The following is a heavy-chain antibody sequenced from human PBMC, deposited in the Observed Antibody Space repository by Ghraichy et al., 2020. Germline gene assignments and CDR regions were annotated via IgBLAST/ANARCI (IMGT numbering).Heavy chain of an antibody. V-gene: IGHV3-7*04. CDR3: VRVGHYYYYYMDV. J-gene: IGHJ6*03. Sequence: GGSLRLSCAASGFTFSSYWMSWVRQAPGKGLEWVANIKQDGSEKYYVDSVKGRFTISRDNAKNSLYLQMNSLRAEDTAVYYCVRVGHYYYYYMDVWGKGTTVTVSS. CDR2: IKQDGSEK. CDR1: GFTFSSYW. D-gene: IGHD3-16*01.